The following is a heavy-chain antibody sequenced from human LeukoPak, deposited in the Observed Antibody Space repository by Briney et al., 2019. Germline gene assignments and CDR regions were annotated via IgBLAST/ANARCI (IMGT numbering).Heavy chain of an antibody. CDR1: GFTFSSYA. CDR3: AGDIVATIGGVFDY. V-gene: IGHV3-30*04. D-gene: IGHD5-12*01. CDR2: ISYDGSNK. Sequence: PGRSLRLSCAASGFTFSSYAMHWVRQAPGKGLEWVAVISYDGSNKYYADSVKGRFTISRDNSKNTLYLQMNSLRAEDTAVYYCAGDIVATIGGVFDYWGQGTLVTVSS. J-gene: IGHJ4*02.